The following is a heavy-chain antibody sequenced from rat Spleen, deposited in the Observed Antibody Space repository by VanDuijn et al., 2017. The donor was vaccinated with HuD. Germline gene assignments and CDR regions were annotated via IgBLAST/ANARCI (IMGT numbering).Heavy chain of an antibody. D-gene: IGHD1-6*01. CDR3: ARGGYTPDYHQDYFDY. Sequence: QVQLKESGPGLVQPSQTLSLTCTVAGFSLTSYNVHWVRQPPGKGLEWMGIAWNTGGTRYNSALKSRLSISKDNSKSQVFLKVNSLQTEDTDTYCCARGGYTPDYHQDYFDYWGQGVMVTVSS. CDR2: AWNTGGT. V-gene: IGHV2-41*01. CDR1: GFSLTSYN. J-gene: IGHJ2*01.